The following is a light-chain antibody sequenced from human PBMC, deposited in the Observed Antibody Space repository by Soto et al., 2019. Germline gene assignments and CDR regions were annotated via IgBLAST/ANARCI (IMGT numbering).Light chain of an antibody. CDR3: QQYYAYSWT. V-gene: IGKV1-5*03. J-gene: IGKJ1*01. CDR2: QAS. CDR1: QSISSW. Sequence: DIQMTQSPSTLSASVGDRVTITCRASQSISSWLAWYQQKPGKAPKLLIYQASSLESEVPSRFSGSGSGTDFTLVINSLQPDDFATYYCQQYYAYSWTLGQGTKVEIK.